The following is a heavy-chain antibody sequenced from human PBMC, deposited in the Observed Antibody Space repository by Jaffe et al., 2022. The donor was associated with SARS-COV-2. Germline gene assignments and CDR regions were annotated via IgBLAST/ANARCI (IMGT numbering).Heavy chain of an antibody. J-gene: IGHJ4*02. CDR2: IYTSGST. D-gene: IGHD4-4*01. CDR3: AREAVTLGYYFDY. Sequence: QVQLQESGPGLVKPSQTLSLTCTVSGGSISSGSYYWSWIRQPAGKGLEWIGRIYTSGSTNYNPSLKSRVTISVDTSKNQFSLKLSSVTAADTAVYYCAREAVTLGYYFDYWGQGTLVTVSS. V-gene: IGHV4-61*02. CDR1: GGSISSGSYY.